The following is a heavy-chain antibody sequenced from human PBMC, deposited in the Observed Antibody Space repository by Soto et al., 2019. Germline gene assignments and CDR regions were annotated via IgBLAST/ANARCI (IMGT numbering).Heavy chain of an antibody. Sequence: PGESLKVSCKGSGYSFTSYWIGWVRQMPGKGLECMGIIYPGDSDTRYSPALQGQVTISADKSISTAYLQWSSLKASDTAMYYCARFYCGGDCDTGHYFDYWGQGTLVTVSS. J-gene: IGHJ4*02. CDR2: IYPGDSDT. V-gene: IGHV5-51*01. CDR1: GYSFTSYW. CDR3: ARFYCGGDCDTGHYFDY. D-gene: IGHD2-21*02.